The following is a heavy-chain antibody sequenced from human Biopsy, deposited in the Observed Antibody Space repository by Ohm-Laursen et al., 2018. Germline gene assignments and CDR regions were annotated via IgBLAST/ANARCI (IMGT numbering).Heavy chain of an antibody. J-gene: IGHJ6*02. V-gene: IGHV4-34*01. D-gene: IGHD3-22*01. Sequence: SDTLSLTCVVYGESFNGYYWSWIRQPQGKGLEWIGEINHSGRTNYNPSLKSRVTISVDTSKNQFSLKVRSVTAADTAVYYCVRGVDYYDPYHYYALDVWGQGTTVTVSS. CDR2: INHSGRT. CDR1: GESFNGYY. CDR3: VRGVDYYDPYHYYALDV.